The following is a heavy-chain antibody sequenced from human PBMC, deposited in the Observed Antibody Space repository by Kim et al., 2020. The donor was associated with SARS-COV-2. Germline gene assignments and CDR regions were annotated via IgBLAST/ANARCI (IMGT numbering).Heavy chain of an antibody. V-gene: IGHV4-31*03. CDR2: IYYSGST. CDR3: ARNIGITMIVVVTGWFDP. D-gene: IGHD3-22*01. Sequence: SETLSLTCTVSGGSISSGGYYWSWIRQHPGKGMEWIGYIYYSGSTYYNPSLKSRVTISVDTSKNQFSLKLSSVTDADTAVYYCARNIGITMIVVVTGWFDPWGQGTLVTVSS. CDR1: GGSISSGGYY. J-gene: IGHJ5*02.